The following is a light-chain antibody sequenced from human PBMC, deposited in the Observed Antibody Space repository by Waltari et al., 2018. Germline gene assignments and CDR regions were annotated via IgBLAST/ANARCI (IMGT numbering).Light chain of an antibody. CDR1: SGSIPSNY. CDR2: KDN. J-gene: IGLJ2*01. V-gene: IGLV6-57*01. CDR3: QSYDRSNQV. Sequence: NFMLTQPHSVSESPGKTVTISCTRSSGSIPSNYVQWYQQRPGRSPTPVISKDNPRPSGVPDRFSGSIDSSSNSASLTISGLKTDDEADYYCQSYDRSNQVFGGGTKLTVL.